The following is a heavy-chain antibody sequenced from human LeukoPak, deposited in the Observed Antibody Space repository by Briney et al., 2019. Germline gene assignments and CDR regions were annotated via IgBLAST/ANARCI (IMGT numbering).Heavy chain of an antibody. CDR2: INHSGST. J-gene: IGHJ4*02. CDR1: GGSFSGYY. Sequence: PSETLSLTCAVYGGSFSGYYWSWIRKPPGKGLEWIGEINHSGSTNYNPSLKSRVTISVDTSKNQFSLKLSSVTAADTAVYYCASYHHSSSFDYWGQGTLVTVSS. V-gene: IGHV4-34*01. CDR3: ASYHHSSSFDY. D-gene: IGHD6-6*01.